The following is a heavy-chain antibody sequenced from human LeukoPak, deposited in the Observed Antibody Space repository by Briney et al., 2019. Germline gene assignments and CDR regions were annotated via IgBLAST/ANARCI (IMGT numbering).Heavy chain of an antibody. V-gene: IGHV1-2*02. CDR1: GYTFTGYY. D-gene: IGHD3-22*01. CDR3: ARVNYYDSSGYKL. Sequence: ASVKVSCKAFGYTFTGYYMHWVRQAPGQGLEWMGWINPNSGGTNYAQKFQGRVTMTRDTSISTAYMEPSRLRSDDTAVYYCARVNYYDSSGYKLWGQGTLVTVSS. J-gene: IGHJ4*02. CDR2: INPNSGGT.